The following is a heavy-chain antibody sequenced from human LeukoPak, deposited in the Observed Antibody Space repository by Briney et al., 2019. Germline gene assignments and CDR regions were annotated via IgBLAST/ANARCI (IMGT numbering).Heavy chain of an antibody. Sequence: PGGSLRLSCEVSGFNFISYYMSWVRQAPGKGLEWVSLISGSGTRTNYAGSVKGRFTIFRDNSKNTVYLQMDSLGAEDTAVYYCVRDKYDSNRSPSDIWGQGTKVTVSS. J-gene: IGHJ3*02. CDR2: ISGSGTRT. D-gene: IGHD3-22*01. CDR3: VRDKYDSNRSPSDI. CDR1: GFNFISYY. V-gene: IGHV3-23*01.